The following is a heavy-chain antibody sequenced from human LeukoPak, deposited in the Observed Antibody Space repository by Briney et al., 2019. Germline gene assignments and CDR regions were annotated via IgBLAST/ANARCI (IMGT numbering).Heavy chain of an antibody. CDR1: GFTFSSYT. J-gene: IGHJ3*02. CDR2: ISGSGGST. V-gene: IGHV3-23*01. Sequence: GGSLRLSCAASGFTFSSYTIAWVRQAPEKGLEWVSAISGSGGSTYYADSVKGRFTISRDNSKNTLYLQMNSLRAEDTAVYYCAKVISSSGYYNDAFDIWGQGTMVTVSS. D-gene: IGHD3-22*01. CDR3: AKVISSSGYYNDAFDI.